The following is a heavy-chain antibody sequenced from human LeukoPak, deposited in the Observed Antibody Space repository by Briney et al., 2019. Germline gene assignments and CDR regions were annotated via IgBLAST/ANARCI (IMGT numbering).Heavy chain of an antibody. V-gene: IGHV4-59*01. Sequence: PSETLSLTCTVSGGSISSYYWSWIRQPPGKGLEWIGYIYYSGSTNYNPSLKSRVTISVGTSKNQFSLKLSSVTAADTAVYYCARDRYGGNSPFDYWGQGTLVTVSS. CDR1: GGSISSYY. D-gene: IGHD4-23*01. CDR3: ARDRYGGNSPFDY. CDR2: IYYSGST. J-gene: IGHJ4*02.